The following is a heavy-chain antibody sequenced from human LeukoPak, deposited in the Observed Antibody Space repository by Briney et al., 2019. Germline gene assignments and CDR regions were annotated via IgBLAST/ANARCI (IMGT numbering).Heavy chain of an antibody. CDR2: IGGNSYYT. CDR3: ARGDGGNSAFDY. D-gene: IGHD4-23*01. J-gene: IGHJ4*02. Sequence: GGSLRLSCAASGFTFSDYYMSWIRQTPEKGLEWVSYIGGNSYYTNYADSVKGRFTISGDNAKNSLYLQMNSLRAEDTAVYYCARGDGGNSAFDYWGQGNLVTVSS. CDR1: GFTFSDYY. V-gene: IGHV3-11*05.